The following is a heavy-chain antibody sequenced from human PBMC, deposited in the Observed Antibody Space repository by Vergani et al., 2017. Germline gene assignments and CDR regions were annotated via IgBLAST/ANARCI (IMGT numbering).Heavy chain of an antibody. CDR2: MNPKSGNS. Sequence: QVQLVQSGAEVKKPGASVKVSCWASGYTFIEYDIDWVRQAAGQGLEWMGWMNPKSGNSGFAQKFQGRVTMTRDTSISTAYMELNSLTSEDTAVYYCAGAPGRRCSGGSCYSSFRWFDPWGQETLVTVFS. CDR1: GYTFIEYD. V-gene: IGHV1-8*01. D-gene: IGHD2-15*01. CDR3: AGAPGRRCSGGSCYSSFRWFDP. J-gene: IGHJ5*02.